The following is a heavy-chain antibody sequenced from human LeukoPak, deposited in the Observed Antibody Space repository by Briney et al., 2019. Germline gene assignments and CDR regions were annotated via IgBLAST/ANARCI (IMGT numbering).Heavy chain of an antibody. J-gene: IGHJ5*01. V-gene: IGHV3-7*04. D-gene: IGHD3-10*01. CDR3: ARGHYGLGS. CDR2: INQAGSEK. CDR1: EFNINDHW. Sequence: GGSLRLSCSPSEFNINDHWMSWVRQAAGKGLEWVAHINQAGSEKQYVDSVKGRFTISRDNAKNSLFLHMNSLRPEDTAVYYCARGHYGLGSWGQGTLVTVSP.